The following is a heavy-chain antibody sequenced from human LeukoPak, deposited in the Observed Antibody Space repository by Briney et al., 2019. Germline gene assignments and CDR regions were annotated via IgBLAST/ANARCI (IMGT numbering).Heavy chain of an antibody. CDR3: ARDSGSPQDAFDI. Sequence: GGSLRLSCAASGFTFSSYSMDWVRQAPGKGLEWVSSISSGSSFIYYADSVKGRFTISRDNAKNSLYLQMNSLRAEDTAVYYCARDSGSPQDAFDIWGQGTMVTVSS. J-gene: IGHJ3*02. CDR1: GFTFSSYS. CDR2: ISSGSSFI. V-gene: IGHV3-21*01. D-gene: IGHD6-13*01.